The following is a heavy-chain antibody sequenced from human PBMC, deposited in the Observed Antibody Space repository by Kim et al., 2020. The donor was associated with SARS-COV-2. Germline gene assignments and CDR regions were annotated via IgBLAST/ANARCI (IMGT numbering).Heavy chain of an antibody. V-gene: IGHV3-30-3*01. J-gene: IGHJ2*01. CDR3: ARDSIYCSGGSCYWRTRVDWYFDL. CDR1: GFSFSSYA. D-gene: IGHD2-15*01. Sequence: GGSLRLSCAASGFSFSSYALHWVRQAPGKGLEWVAVISYDGSNKYYADSVKGRFTISRDNSKNTLYLQMNSLRAEDTAVYYCARDSIYCSGGSCYWRTRVDWYFDLWGRGTLVTVSS. CDR2: ISYDGSNK.